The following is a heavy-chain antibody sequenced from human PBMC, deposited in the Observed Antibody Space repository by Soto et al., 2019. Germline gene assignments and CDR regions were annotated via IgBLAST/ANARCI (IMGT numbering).Heavy chain of an antibody. V-gene: IGHV4-59*01. CDR3: ARVKGLRRDYGCNSGYFDY. D-gene: IGHD4-17*01. Sequence: QVQLQESGPGVVKPSETLSLTCTVSGGSISSYYWSWIRQPPGKGLEWIGYIYSSGSTNCNPSLKSRVTISVATSTHQFSLKLSSVSAADTAVYYCARVKGLRRDYGCNSGYFDYWGQGTLVTVSS. CDR2: IYSSGST. CDR1: GGSISSYY. J-gene: IGHJ4*02.